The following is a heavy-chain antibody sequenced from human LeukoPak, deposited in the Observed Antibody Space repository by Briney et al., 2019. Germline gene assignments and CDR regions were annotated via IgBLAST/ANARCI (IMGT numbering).Heavy chain of an antibody. Sequence: SETLSLTCAVYGGSFSGYYWSWIRQPPGKGLEWIGEINHSGSTNYNPSLKSRVTISVDTSKNQFSLKLSSVTAADTAVYYCAXXXXXXXXXXYDSSGYSRASFDYWGQGTLVTVSS. CDR1: GGSFSGYY. D-gene: IGHD3-22*01. CDR3: AXXXXXXXXXXYDSSGYSRASFDY. CDR2: INHSGST. J-gene: IGHJ4*02. V-gene: IGHV4-34*01.